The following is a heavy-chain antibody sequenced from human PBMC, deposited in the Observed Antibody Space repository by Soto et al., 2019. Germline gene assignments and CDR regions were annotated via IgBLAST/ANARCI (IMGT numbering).Heavy chain of an antibody. CDR1: GFTVSNNY. J-gene: IGHJ4*02. CDR2: IYSGGYT. CDR3: GAEPGGGGY. Sequence: EVQLVESGGGLIQPGGSLRLSCAVSGFTVSNNYMSWVRQAPGKGLEGVSVIYSGGYTAYGDSVKGRFTISRDNSKNTLYLKRNSRGAPDRAVFSWGAEPGGGGYWGQGTLVTVSS. D-gene: IGHD3-10*01. V-gene: IGHV3-53*01.